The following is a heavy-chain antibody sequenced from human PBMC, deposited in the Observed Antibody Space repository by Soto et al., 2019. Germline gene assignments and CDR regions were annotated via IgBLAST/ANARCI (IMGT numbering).Heavy chain of an antibody. CDR1: GFTFSSYG. V-gene: IGHV3-33*01. J-gene: IGHJ6*02. Sequence: TGGSLRLSCAASGFTFSSYGVHWVRQAPGKGLEWVAVIWYDGSNKYYADSVKGRFTISRDNAKNTLYLQLNSLRAEDTAADDYARYYGTVPCYYYGMDVWGQGTTVTVSS. D-gene: IGHD4-17*01. CDR2: IWYDGSNK. CDR3: ARYYGTVPCYYYGMDV.